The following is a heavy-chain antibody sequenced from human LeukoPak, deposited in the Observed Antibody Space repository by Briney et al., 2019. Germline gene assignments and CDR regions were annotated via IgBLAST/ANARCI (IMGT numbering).Heavy chain of an antibody. J-gene: IGHJ4*02. CDR1: GYTFTSYG. D-gene: IGHD4-17*01. V-gene: IGHV1-3*01. CDR3: ARDRDYGDYLDY. CDR2: INAGNGNT. Sequence: ASVKVSCKASGYTFTSYGISWVRQAPGQGLEWMGWINAGNGNTKYSQKFQGRVTITRDTSASTAYMELSSLRSEDTAVYYCARDRDYGDYLDYWGQGTLVTVSS.